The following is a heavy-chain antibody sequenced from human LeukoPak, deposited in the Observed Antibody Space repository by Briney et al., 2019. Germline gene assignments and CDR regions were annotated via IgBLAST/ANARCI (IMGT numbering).Heavy chain of an antibody. J-gene: IGHJ4*02. CDR2: IRYDESTK. CDR1: GFIFSNYG. V-gene: IGHV3-33*01. CDR3: ARAYSRESGYDFIPYY. Sequence: PGRSLRLSCVVSGFIFSNYGMHWVRQAPGKGLEWVAVIRYDESTKYYVDSVKGRFTISRDNSKNTLYLQVNGLRDDDTAVYYCARAYSRESGYDFIPYYWGQGTLVAVSS. D-gene: IGHD5-12*01.